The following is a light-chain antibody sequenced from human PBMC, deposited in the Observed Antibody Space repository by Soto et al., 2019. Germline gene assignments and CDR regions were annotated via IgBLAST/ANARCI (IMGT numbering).Light chain of an antibody. J-gene: IGKJ5*01. CDR3: QQYGSSPPEIT. V-gene: IGKV3-20*01. Sequence: IVLTQSPCTLSLSPGERATLSCRASQSVSSSYLAWYQQKPGQAPRLLIYGASSRATGIPDRFSGSGSGTDFTLTISRLEPEDFAVYYCQQYGSSPPEITFGQGTRLEIK. CDR1: QSVSSSY. CDR2: GAS.